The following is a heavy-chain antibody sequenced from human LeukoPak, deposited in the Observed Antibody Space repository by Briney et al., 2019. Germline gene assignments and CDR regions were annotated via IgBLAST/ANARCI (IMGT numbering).Heavy chain of an antibody. CDR2: IWYDGSNK. D-gene: IGHD3-22*01. V-gene: IGHV3-33*01. Sequence: GGSLRLSCAACGFTFSSYGMHWVRQAPGKGLEWVAVIWYDGSNKYYADTVKGRFTISRDNSKNTLYLQMNSLRAEDTAAYYCASAYHYDNPLPDYWGQGTLVTVSS. CDR1: GFTFSSYG. CDR3: ASAYHYDNPLPDY. J-gene: IGHJ4*02.